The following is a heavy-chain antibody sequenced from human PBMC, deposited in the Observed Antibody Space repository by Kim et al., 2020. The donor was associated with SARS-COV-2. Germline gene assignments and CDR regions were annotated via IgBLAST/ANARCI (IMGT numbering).Heavy chain of an antibody. CDR3: AKAGPGDSGYDFVFDY. V-gene: IGHV3-23*01. Sequence: GGSLRLSCAASGFTFSSYAMSWVRQAPGKGLEWVSAISGSGGSTYYADSVKGRFTISRDNSKNTLYLQMNSLRAEDTAVYYCAKAGPGDSGYDFVFDYWGQGTLVTVSS. J-gene: IGHJ4*02. CDR2: ISGSGGST. CDR1: GFTFSSYA. D-gene: IGHD5-12*01.